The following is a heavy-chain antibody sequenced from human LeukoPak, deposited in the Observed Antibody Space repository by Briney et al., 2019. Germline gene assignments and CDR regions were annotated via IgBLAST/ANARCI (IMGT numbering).Heavy chain of an antibody. J-gene: IGHJ4*02. CDR2: INHSGST. CDR1: GGSFSGYY. CDR3: ARVAGWGSKVHQLLRQYYFDY. D-gene: IGHD2-2*01. V-gene: IGHV4-34*01. Sequence: SETLSLTCAVYGGSFSGYYWSWIRQPPGKGLEWIGEINHSGSTNYNPSLKSRVTISVDTSRNQFSRKLSSVAAADTAVYYCARVAGWGSKVHQLLRQYYFDYWGQGTLVTVSS.